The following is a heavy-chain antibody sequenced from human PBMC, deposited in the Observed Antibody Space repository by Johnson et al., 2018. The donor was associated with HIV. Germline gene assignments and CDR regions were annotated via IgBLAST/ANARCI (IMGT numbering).Heavy chain of an antibody. V-gene: IGHV3-11*04. J-gene: IGHJ3*01. D-gene: IGHD6-13*01. CDR1: VFTFSYYY. CDR2: ISSSGSTI. CDR3: AREVYSNFDFDAFDV. Sequence: VQLVASGGGLVKPGGSLRLSCAASVFTFSYYYMSWIRQAPGKGLEWVSYISSSGSTIYYADSVKVRFPISRDNAKNSLYLQMNSLRAEDMAVYYCAREVYSNFDFDAFDVWGQGTMVTVSS.